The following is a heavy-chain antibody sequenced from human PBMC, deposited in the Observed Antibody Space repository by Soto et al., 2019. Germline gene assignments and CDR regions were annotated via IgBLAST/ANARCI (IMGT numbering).Heavy chain of an antibody. Sequence: LSLTCSVSGASIRSYYWSWIRQPPGKGLELIGYISYSGSTNYNPSLKSRVTISVDTSKNQFSLKLRSVTAADTAVYYCATRSSINADLVDYWGQGTLVTVSS. CDR2: ISYSGST. J-gene: IGHJ4*02. V-gene: IGHV4-59*01. CDR1: GASIRSYY. D-gene: IGHD4-17*01. CDR3: ATRSSINADLVDY.